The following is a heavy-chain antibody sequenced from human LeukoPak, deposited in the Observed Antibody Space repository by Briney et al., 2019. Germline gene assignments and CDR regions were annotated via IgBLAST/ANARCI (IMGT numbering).Heavy chain of an antibody. D-gene: IGHD3-22*01. CDR1: GFTFNTYG. J-gene: IGHJ3*02. V-gene: IGHV3-33*01. Sequence: PGRSLRLSCAASGFTFNTYGMHWVRQAPGKGQEWVAIIWYDGSNKYYADSVKGRFTISRDNFKNTLYLQMNSLRAEDTAVYYCALTYYYDSDGYYSPDKHAFDIWGQGTMVTVSS. CDR2: IWYDGSNK. CDR3: ALTYYYDSDGYYSPDKHAFDI.